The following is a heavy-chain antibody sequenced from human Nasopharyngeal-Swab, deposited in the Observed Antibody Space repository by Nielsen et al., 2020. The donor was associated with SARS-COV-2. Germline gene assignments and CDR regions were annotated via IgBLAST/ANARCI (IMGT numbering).Heavy chain of an antibody. J-gene: IGHJ4*02. CDR3: ARDGGSYLDY. V-gene: IGHV3-30*04. D-gene: IGHD1-26*01. CDR2: ISYDGSNK. CDR1: GFTFSSYA. Sequence: GESLKISCAASGFTFSSYAMHWVRQAPGKGLEWVAVISYDGSNKYYADSVKGRFTISRGNSKNTLYLQMNSLRAEDTAVYYCARDGGSYLDYWGQGTLVTVSS.